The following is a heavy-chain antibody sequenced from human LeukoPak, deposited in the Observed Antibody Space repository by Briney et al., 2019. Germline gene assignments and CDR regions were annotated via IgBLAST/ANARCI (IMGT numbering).Heavy chain of an antibody. CDR2: INPNSGDT. D-gene: IGHD3-10*01. J-gene: IGHJ4*02. CDR1: GYTFTGYY. Sequence: ASVKVSCKASGYTFTGYYIHWVRQAPGQGLEWMGWINPNSGDTNYAQKFQGRVTMTRDTSISTAYMELSRLRSDDTAVYYCARVRGGTIFFDYWGQGTLVTVSS. V-gene: IGHV1-2*02. CDR3: ARVRGGTIFFDY.